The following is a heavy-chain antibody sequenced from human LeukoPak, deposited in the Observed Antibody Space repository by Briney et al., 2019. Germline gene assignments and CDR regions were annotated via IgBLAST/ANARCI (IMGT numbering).Heavy chain of an antibody. Sequence: GGSLRLSCAASGLTFSNYWMHWVRQAPGKGQVWVSRLSSDGRDPSYADSVKGRFTISRDNAKNTLYMQMNSLRAEDTAVYFCARGVYEEDVNYWGQGTLVTVSS. CDR3: ARGVYEEDVNY. V-gene: IGHV3-74*01. CDR1: GLTFSNYW. D-gene: IGHD6-13*01. CDR2: LSSDGRDP. J-gene: IGHJ4*02.